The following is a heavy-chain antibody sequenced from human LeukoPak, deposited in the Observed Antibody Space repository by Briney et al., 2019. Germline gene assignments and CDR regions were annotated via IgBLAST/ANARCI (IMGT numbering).Heavy chain of an antibody. J-gene: IGHJ6*02. D-gene: IGHD2-2*01. V-gene: IGHV3-21*01. CDR2: ISSSSSYI. CDR1: GFTFSSYS. Sequence: PGGSLRLSCAASGFTFSSYSMNWVRQAPGKGLEWVSSISSSSSYIYYADSVKGRFTISRDNAKNSLYLQMNSLRAEDTAVYYCARDVYCSSTSCYYWDYYYYGMDVWGQGTTVTVSS. CDR3: ARDVYCSSTSCYYWDYYYYGMDV.